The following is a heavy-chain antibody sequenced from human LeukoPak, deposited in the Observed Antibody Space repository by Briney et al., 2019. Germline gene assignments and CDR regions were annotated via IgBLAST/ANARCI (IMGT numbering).Heavy chain of an antibody. D-gene: IGHD3-22*01. Sequence: SETLSLTCTVSGGSINSTNYYWGWIRQPPGKGLEWIGSIYYSGSTYYNPSLRSRVTISVDTSKNQFSLKLTSVTAADTAVYYCARHDSRGYYRPLDYWGQGTLVTVSS. J-gene: IGHJ4*02. CDR2: IYYSGST. V-gene: IGHV4-39*01. CDR1: GGSINSTNYY. CDR3: ARHDSRGYYRPLDY.